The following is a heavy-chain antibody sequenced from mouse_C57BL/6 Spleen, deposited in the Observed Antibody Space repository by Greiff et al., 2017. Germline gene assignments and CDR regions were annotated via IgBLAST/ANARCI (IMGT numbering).Heavy chain of an antibody. J-gene: IGHJ4*01. CDR3: AAGDYYAMDY. Sequence: VMLVESGPGLVQPSQSLSITCTVPGFSLTSYGVHWVRQSPGKGLEWLGVLWSGGSTDYNAAFIFRLGISKDNSKSQVFFKMTSLQADDTALYYCAAGDYYAMDYWGQGTSVTVST. CDR2: LWSGGST. CDR1: GFSLTSYG. V-gene: IGHV2-2*01.